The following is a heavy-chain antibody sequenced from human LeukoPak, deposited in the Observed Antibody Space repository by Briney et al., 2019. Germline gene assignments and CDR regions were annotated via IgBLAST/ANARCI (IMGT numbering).Heavy chain of an antibody. D-gene: IGHD2-21*02. CDR1: GGSISSYY. V-gene: IGHV4-4*08. CDR2: IYTSGST. CDR3: ATEGVTTPGY. Sequence: PSETLSLTCTVSGGSISSYYWSWIRQPPGKGLEWIGCIYTSGSTNYNPSLKSRVTISVDTSKNQFSLKLSSVTAADTAVYYCATEGVTTPGYWGQGTLVTVSS. J-gene: IGHJ4*02.